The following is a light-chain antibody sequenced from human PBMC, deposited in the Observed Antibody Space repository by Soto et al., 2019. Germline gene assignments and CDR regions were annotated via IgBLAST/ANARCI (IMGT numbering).Light chain of an antibody. CDR1: QDVGPY. Sequence: DIQMTQSPSAMSASLGDRVTITCRASQDVGPYLAWYQQKPGKAPKRLICAASNLHSGVPSRFSGSGSVTEFTLTISSLQPEDFATYCCLQHFSYPWTFGQGTKVEF. CDR3: LQHFSYPWT. J-gene: IGKJ1*01. CDR2: AAS. V-gene: IGKV1-17*03.